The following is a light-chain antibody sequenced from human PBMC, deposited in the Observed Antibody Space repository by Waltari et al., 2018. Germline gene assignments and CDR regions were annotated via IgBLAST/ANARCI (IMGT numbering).Light chain of an antibody. CDR2: AAS. J-gene: IGKJ4*01. CDR1: QGISTS. V-gene: IGKV1-NL1*01. Sequence: DIQMTQSPSSLSASLGDRVTITCRASQGISTSLAWYQQKPGKPPKLLLYAASRLEYGVPYRFSGSGSGTDYTLNISRLQPEDFATYYCQQYYSIAFNFGGGTKLEIK. CDR3: QQYYSIAFN.